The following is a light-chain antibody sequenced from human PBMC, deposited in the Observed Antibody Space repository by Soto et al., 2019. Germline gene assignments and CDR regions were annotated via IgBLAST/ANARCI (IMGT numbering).Light chain of an antibody. CDR1: SSDVGGYNY. V-gene: IGLV2-14*01. Sequence: QSALTQPASVSGSPGQSITISCTGTSSDVGGYNYVSWYQQHPGKAPKLMIYDVSDRPSGVSNRFSGSKSGNTASLTISGLQAEDEADYYCSSFTSNISHVFGTGTKLTVL. J-gene: IGLJ1*01. CDR3: SSFTSNISHV. CDR2: DVS.